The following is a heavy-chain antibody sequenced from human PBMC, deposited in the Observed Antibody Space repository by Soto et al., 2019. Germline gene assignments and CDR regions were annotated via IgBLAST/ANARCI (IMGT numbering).Heavy chain of an antibody. CDR1: GFTFISYG. V-gene: IGHV3-23*01. CDR2: ITTTGRNT. CDR3: ARGAAAAGTDWFDA. D-gene: IGHD6-13*01. J-gene: IGHJ5*02. Sequence: EMQLLESGGGLVQPGGSLRLSCAASGFTFISYGMTWVRQAPGKGLEWVSGITTTGRNTYYAESVQGRFTISRDNSKNVVYLHMTRLRAEDTAVYYCARGAAAAGTDWFDAWGQGTLVIVSS.